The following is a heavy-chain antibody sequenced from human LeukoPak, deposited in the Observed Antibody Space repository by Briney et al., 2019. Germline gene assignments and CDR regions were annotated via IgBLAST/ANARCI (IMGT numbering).Heavy chain of an antibody. D-gene: IGHD3-10*01. CDR2: IKRKTDGGTT. J-gene: IGHJ4*02. Sequence: GGSLRLSCAASVFTFSNAWMSWVRQAPGKGLEWVGRIKRKTDGGTTDYAAPVKGRFTISRDDSKNTLYLQMNSLKTEDTAVYYCTTPQNYYYGSGSYWGGFDYWGQGTLVTVSS. V-gene: IGHV3-15*01. CDR3: TTPQNYYYGSGSYWGGFDY. CDR1: VFTFSNAW.